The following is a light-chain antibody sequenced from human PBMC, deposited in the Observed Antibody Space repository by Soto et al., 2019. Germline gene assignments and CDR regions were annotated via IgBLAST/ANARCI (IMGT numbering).Light chain of an antibody. J-gene: IGLJ2*01. CDR3: SSSAGRLV. CDR1: SSDVGGYNS. CDR2: EVS. Sequence: QSALTQPPSASGSPGQSVTISCTGTSSDVGGYNSVSWYQQHPGKAPRLMIYEVSKRPSGVPDRFSGSKSGSTASLTVSGLQAEDEADYYCSSSAGRLVFGGGTQLTVL. V-gene: IGLV2-8*01.